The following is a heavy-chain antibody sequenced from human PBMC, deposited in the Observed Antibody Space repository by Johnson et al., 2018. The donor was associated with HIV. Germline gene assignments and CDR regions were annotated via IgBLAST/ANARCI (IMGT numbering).Heavy chain of an antibody. CDR1: GFTFSSYA. D-gene: IGHD3-22*01. J-gene: IGHJ3*02. CDR3: ARVRWVSKWLSYDAFDI. CDR2: ISYAGSYK. Sequence: QVQLVESGGGVVQPGRSLRLYCAASGFTFSSYAMHWVRQAPGKGLEWVAVISYAGSYKYYADSVKGRFTISRDNSKNTLYLQMNSLRVEDTAVYYCARVRWVSKWLSYDAFDIWGQGTMVTVSS. V-gene: IGHV3-30*04.